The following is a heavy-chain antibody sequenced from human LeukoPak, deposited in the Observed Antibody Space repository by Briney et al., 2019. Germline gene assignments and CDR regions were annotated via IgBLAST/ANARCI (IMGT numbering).Heavy chain of an antibody. J-gene: IGHJ4*02. Sequence: GGSQRLSCAVSGFTVSSNYMSWVRQAPGKGLEWVSVIYSGGSTYYADSVKGRFTISRDNSKNTLYLQMNSLRAEDTAVYYCARAPKSYSSGWYYFDYWGQGTLVTVSS. CDR1: GFTVSSNY. V-gene: IGHV3-66*01. CDR2: IYSGGST. CDR3: ARAPKSYSSGWYYFDY. D-gene: IGHD6-19*01.